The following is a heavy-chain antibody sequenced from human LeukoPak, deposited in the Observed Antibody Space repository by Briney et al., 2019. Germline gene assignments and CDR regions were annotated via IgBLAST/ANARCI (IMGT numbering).Heavy chain of an antibody. Sequence: SETLSLTCAVYGGSFSGYYWSWIRQPPGKGLEWIGEINHSGSTNYNPSLKSRVTISVDTSKNQFSLKLSSVTAADTAVYYCARGVRIWYYYDSSGYPVYFDYWGQGTLVTVSS. V-gene: IGHV4-34*01. J-gene: IGHJ4*02. CDR1: GGSFSGYY. D-gene: IGHD3-22*01. CDR3: ARGVRIWYYYDSSGYPVYFDY. CDR2: INHSGST.